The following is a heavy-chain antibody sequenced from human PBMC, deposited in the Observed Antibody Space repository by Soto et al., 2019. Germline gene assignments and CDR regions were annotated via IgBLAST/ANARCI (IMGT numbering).Heavy chain of an antibody. CDR2: ISGSGGST. CDR3: AKASGYDLYYYYYGMDV. CDR1: GFTFSSYA. J-gene: IGHJ6*02. D-gene: IGHD5-12*01. Sequence: EVQLLESGGGLVQPGGSLRLSCAASGFTFSSYAMSWVRQAPGKGLECVSAISGSGGSTYYADSVKGRFTISRDNSKNTLYLQMNSLRAEDTAVYYCAKASGYDLYYYYYGMDVWGQGTTVTVSS. V-gene: IGHV3-23*01.